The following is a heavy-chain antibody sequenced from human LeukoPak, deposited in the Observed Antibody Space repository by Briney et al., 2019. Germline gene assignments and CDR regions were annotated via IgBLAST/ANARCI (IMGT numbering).Heavy chain of an antibody. J-gene: IGHJ4*02. Sequence: SETLSLTCTVSGGSISSSSYYWGWIRQPPGKGLEWIGSIYYSGSTYYNPSLKSRVTISVDTSKNQFSLKLSSVTAADTAVYYCASRDGYSFFDYWGQGTLVTVSS. V-gene: IGHV4-39*07. CDR2: IYYSGST. D-gene: IGHD5-24*01. CDR3: ASRDGYSFFDY. CDR1: GGSISSSSYY.